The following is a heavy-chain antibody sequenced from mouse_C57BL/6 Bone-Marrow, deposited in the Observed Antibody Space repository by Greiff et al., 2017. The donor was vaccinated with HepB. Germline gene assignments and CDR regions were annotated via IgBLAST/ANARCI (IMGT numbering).Heavy chain of an antibody. V-gene: IGHV1-50*01. J-gene: IGHJ4*01. CDR1: GYTFTSYW. Sequence: VQLQQPGAELVKPGASVKLSCKASGYTFTSYWMQWVKQRPGQGLEWIGEIDPSDSYTNYNQKFKGQATLTVDTSSSTAYMQLSSLTSEDSAVYYCARSDYGSRGYYAMDYWGQGTSVTVSS. CDR2: IDPSDSYT. D-gene: IGHD1-1*01. CDR3: ARSDYGSRGYYAMDY.